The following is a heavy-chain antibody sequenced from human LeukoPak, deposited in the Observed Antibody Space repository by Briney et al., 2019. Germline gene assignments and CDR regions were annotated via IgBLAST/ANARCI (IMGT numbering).Heavy chain of an antibody. D-gene: IGHD2-15*01. Sequence: ASLKVSCKASRYTFTSYGISRVRQAPGQGPEWMGWISAYDGNTNNAQKLQGRVTMTTDTSTSTAYMELRSLRSDDTAVYYGAREAGRYCSGGSCYGMDVWGQGTTVTVSS. CDR1: RYTFTSYG. V-gene: IGHV1-18*01. CDR3: AREAGRYCSGGSCYGMDV. CDR2: ISAYDGNT. J-gene: IGHJ6*02.